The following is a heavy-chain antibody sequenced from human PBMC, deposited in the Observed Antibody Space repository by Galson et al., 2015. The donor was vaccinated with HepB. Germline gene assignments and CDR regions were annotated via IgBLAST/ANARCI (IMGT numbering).Heavy chain of an antibody. J-gene: IGHJ4*02. V-gene: IGHV3-73*01. CDR1: GFTFSVSA. D-gene: IGHD3-22*01. CDR3: TRHTPDYYDSGGSTFDY. CDR2: IRSRANNYAT. Sequence: SLRLSCAASGFTFSVSAMHWVRQASGKGLEWIGHIRSRANNYATAYDVSVQGRFTISRDDSRNTAYLQMNSLKTEDTAVYYCTRHTPDYYDSGGSTFDYWGQGTLVTVSS.